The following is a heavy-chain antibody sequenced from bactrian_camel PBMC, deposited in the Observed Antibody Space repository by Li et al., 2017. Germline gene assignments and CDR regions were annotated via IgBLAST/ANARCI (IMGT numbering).Heavy chain of an antibody. CDR3: AAITSVRGGRWCSSAFGV. D-gene: IGHD3*01. V-gene: IGHV3S53*01. CDR1: GYILSGCE. Sequence: HVQLVESGGGSVQAGGSLKLSCTASGYILSGCEMGWYRQAPGQERELVSRVNSDGSTWHLDSVKGRFTVSLDKDKNTLYLQMDGVKTEDTAACYCAAITSVRGGRWCSSAFGVWGQGTQVTVS. CDR2: VNSDGST. J-gene: IGHJ4*01.